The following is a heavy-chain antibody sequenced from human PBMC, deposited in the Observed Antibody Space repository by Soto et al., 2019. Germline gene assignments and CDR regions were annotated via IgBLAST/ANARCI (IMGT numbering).Heavy chain of an antibody. D-gene: IGHD3-10*01. V-gene: IGHV4-59*01. CDR1: GGSISSYY. Sequence: QVQLQESGPGLVKPSETLSLTCTVSGGSISSYYWSWIRQPPGKGLEWIGYIYYSGSTNYNPSLKCRVTISVDTSKNQFSLKLSSVTAADTAVYYCARAPYYGSGRGAFDIWGQGTMVTVSS. J-gene: IGHJ3*02. CDR3: ARAPYYGSGRGAFDI. CDR2: IYYSGST.